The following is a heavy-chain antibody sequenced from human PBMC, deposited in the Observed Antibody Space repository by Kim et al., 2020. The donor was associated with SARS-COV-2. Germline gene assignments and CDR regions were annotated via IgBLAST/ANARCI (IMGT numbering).Heavy chain of an antibody. D-gene: IGHD3-10*02. CDR1: GFTFSSYA. J-gene: IGHJ4*02. V-gene: IGHV3-30-3*01. Sequence: GGSLRLSCAASGFTFSSYAMHWVRQAPGKGLEWVAVISYDGSNKYYADSVKGRFTISRDNSKNTLYLQMNSLRAEDTAVYYCARMYYYDRGVDYWGQGTLVTVSS. CDR3: ARMYYYDRGVDY. CDR2: ISYDGSNK.